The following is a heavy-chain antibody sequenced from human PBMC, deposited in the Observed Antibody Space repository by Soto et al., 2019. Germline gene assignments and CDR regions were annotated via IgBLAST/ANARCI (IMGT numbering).Heavy chain of an antibody. V-gene: IGHV2-5*02. CDR3: ARRRGGFGGGWTTPYFDY. CDR1: GFSLNTGGVG. D-gene: IGHD6-19*01. CDR2: ICWDDDK. J-gene: IGHJ4*02. Sequence: QITLKESGPTVVKPTQTLTLTCSLSGFSLNTGGVGVGWIRQPPGKALEWLAVICWDDDKSWNPSLRDRLTINRDASDDQVVLTVTNMDPVDTGTYYSARRRGGFGGGWTTPYFDYWGQGTLVTVSS.